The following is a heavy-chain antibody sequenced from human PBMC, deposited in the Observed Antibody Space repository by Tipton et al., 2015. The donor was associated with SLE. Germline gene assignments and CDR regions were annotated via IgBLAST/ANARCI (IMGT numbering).Heavy chain of an antibody. Sequence: TLSLTCTVSGGSISSHHWRWIRQPPGKGLEWIGYIYYSGRTNYNPSLKSRVTISVDTSKNQFSLKLSSVTAADTAVYYCASAAWDYDSSGSGAFDIWGQGTMVTGSS. D-gene: IGHD3-22*01. V-gene: IGHV4-59*11. CDR2: IYYSGRT. CDR1: GGSISSHH. CDR3: ASAAWDYDSSGSGAFDI. J-gene: IGHJ3*02.